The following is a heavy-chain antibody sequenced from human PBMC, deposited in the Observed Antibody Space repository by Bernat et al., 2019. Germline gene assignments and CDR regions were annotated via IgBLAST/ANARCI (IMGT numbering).Heavy chain of an antibody. CDR3: AREYYYGSGSYSFYFDY. J-gene: IGHJ4*02. CDR1: GGSISSGDYY. V-gene: IGHV4-31*03. Sequence: QVQLRESGPGLVKPSQTLSLTCTVSGGSISSGDYYWSWIRQHPGKGLEWIGYIYYSGSTYYNPSLKSRVTISVDTSKNQFSLKLNSVTAADTAVYYCAREYYYGSGSYSFYFDYWGQGTLVTVSS. D-gene: IGHD3-10*01. CDR2: IYYSGST.